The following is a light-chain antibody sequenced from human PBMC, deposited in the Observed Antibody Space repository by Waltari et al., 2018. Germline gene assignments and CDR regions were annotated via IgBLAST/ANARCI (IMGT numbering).Light chain of an antibody. V-gene: IGKV3-15*01. CDR3: QQYNRWPPLT. J-gene: IGKJ4*01. CDR2: GAS. CDR1: QNIDNN. Sequence: EVVMTQSPAALSVSPGERVTLHCKASQNIDNNLAWYQQKPGQSPRLLIYGASTRATGVPARFSGSGSGTEFTLTISSLQSEDCAVFYCQQYNRWPPLTFGGGTKVEIK.